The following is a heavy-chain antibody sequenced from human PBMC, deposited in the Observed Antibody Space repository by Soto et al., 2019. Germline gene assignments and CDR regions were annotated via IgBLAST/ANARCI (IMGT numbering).Heavy chain of an antibody. Sequence: PSETLSLTCTVSGGSISSYYWSWIRQPAGKGLEWIGRIYTSGSTNYNPSLKSRVTMSVDTSKNQFSLKLSSVTAADTAVYYCARDKIPGSYGYYYYGMDVWGQGTPVTVSS. CDR1: GGSISSYY. V-gene: IGHV4-4*07. CDR2: IYTSGST. J-gene: IGHJ6*02. D-gene: IGHD3-10*01. CDR3: ARDKIPGSYGYYYYGMDV.